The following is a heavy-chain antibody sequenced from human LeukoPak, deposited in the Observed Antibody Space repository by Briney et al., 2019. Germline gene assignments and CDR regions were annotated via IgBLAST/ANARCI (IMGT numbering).Heavy chain of an antibody. V-gene: IGHV3-33*01. CDR1: GFTFSSYG. CDR2: IWYDGSNK. CDR3: ARDRRAARLHLDY. D-gene: IGHD5-24*01. Sequence: PGGSLRLSCAASGFTFSSYGMHWVRQAPGKGLEWVAVIWYDGSNKYYADSVKGRFTISRDNSKNTLYLQMNSLRAEDTAVYYCARDRRAARLHLDYWGQGTLVTVSS. J-gene: IGHJ4*02.